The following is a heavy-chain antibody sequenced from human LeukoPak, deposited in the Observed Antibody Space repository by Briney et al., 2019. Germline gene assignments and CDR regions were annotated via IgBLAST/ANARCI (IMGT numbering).Heavy chain of an antibody. V-gene: IGHV3-20*01. J-gene: IGHJ5*02. CDR1: GFTFDDYG. Sequence: PGGSLRLSCAASGFTFDDYGMSWVRQAPGKGLEWVSGINWNGGSTGYADSVKGRFTISRDNAKNSLYLQMNSLRAEDMALYHCARVYYYGSGRSWFDPWGQGTLVTVSS. D-gene: IGHD3-10*01. CDR3: ARVYYYGSGRSWFDP. CDR2: INWNGGST.